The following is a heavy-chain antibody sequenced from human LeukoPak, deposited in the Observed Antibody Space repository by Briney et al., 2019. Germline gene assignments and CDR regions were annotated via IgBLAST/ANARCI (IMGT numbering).Heavy chain of an antibody. Sequence: RAGGSLRLSCAASGFTFSSYGMHWVRQAPGKGLEWVAFIRYDGSDKYYADSVKGRFTISRDNSKNTLYLQMNSLRGEDTAVYYCAKEEAVNFDYWGQGTLVTVSS. J-gene: IGHJ4*02. CDR1: GFTFSSYG. CDR3: AKEEAVNFDY. CDR2: IRYDGSDK. D-gene: IGHD4-23*01. V-gene: IGHV3-30*02.